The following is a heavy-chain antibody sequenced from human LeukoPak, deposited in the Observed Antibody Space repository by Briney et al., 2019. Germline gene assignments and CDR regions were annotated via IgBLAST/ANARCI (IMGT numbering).Heavy chain of an antibody. D-gene: IGHD7-27*01. J-gene: IGHJ6*03. CDR2: MNPNSGNT. CDR1: GYTFTSYD. V-gene: IGHV1-8*02. Sequence: GASVKVSCKASGYTFTSYDINWVRQATGQGLEWMGWMNPNSGNTGYAQKFQGRVTMTRNTSISTAYMELSSLRSEDTAVYYCARERETGGYMDVWGKGTTVTISS. CDR3: ARERETGGYMDV.